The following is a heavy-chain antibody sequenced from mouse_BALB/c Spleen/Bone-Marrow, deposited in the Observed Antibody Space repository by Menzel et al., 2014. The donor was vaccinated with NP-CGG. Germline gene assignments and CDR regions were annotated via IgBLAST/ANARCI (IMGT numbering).Heavy chain of an antibody. D-gene: IGHD1-1*02. J-gene: IGHJ2*01. V-gene: IGHV1-80*01. CDR1: GFSFSMYW. CDR2: IYPGDGDT. Sequence: QVQLQHSGADLVRPGSSVKISCKTSGFSFSMYWMNWVKQGPGQGLEWIGQIYPGDGDTEYNGRFKGKATLTADKSSSTAYMQLSSLTSEDSAVYFCARSGWEGFADWGQGTTLTVSS. CDR3: ARSGWEGFAD.